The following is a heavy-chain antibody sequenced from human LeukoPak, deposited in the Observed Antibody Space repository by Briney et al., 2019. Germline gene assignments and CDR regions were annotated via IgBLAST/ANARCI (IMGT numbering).Heavy chain of an antibody. J-gene: IGHJ1*01. Sequence: GGSLRLSCAVSGLTFDDYAMHWVRQAPGKGLEWVSLISWDGGSAYYADSVKGRFTISRDNSKNSLYLQMNSLRAEDTALYYCAKDGIAVAGTGYFQHWGQGTLVTVSS. CDR3: AKDGIAVAGTGYFQH. CDR1: GLTFDDYA. D-gene: IGHD6-19*01. V-gene: IGHV3-43D*03. CDR2: ISWDGGSA.